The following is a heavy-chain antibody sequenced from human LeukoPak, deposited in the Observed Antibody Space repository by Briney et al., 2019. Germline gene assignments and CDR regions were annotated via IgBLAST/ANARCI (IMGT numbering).Heavy chain of an antibody. CDR1: GGTFSSYA. J-gene: IGHJ5*02. D-gene: IGHD3-3*01. V-gene: IGHV1-69*13. Sequence: SVKVSCKASGGTFSSYAISWVRQAPGQGLEWMGGIIPIFGTANYAQKFQGRVTITADESTSTVYMELSSLRSGDTAVYYCARGPEGRITIFGVVIYNCFDPWGQGTLVTVSS. CDR2: IIPIFGTA. CDR3: ARGPEGRITIFGVVIYNCFDP.